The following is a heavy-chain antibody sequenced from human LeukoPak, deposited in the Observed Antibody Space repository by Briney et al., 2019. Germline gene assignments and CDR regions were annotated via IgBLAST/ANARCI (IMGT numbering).Heavy chain of an antibody. J-gene: IGHJ4*02. Sequence: SETLSLTCTVSGGSISDYSWSWIRQPPGKGLEWIGSIYYSGSANHNPSLKSRVTISRDTSKNQFSLKLTSVTIADTAVYYCARAGGVKTAALDLDYWGQGTLVTVSS. CDR2: IYYSGSA. V-gene: IGHV4-59*01. D-gene: IGHD6-25*01. CDR3: ARAGGVKTAALDLDY. CDR1: GGSISDYS.